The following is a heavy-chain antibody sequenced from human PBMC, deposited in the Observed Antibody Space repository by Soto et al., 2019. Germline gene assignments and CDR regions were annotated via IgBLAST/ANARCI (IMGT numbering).Heavy chain of an antibody. Sequence: QVQLVQSGAAVKKPGASVKVSCKASGYTFTSYGFSXXXXXPGQGLEWMGWISAYNGNTNYAQKLQGRVTMTTDTXXXXXXXXXXXXXXXXXXXXXXXXXHLNSYYYGMDVWGQGTTVTVSS. V-gene: IGHV1-18*01. CDR3: XXXHLNSYYYGMDV. CDR1: GYTFTSYG. J-gene: IGHJ6*02. CDR2: ISAYNGNT.